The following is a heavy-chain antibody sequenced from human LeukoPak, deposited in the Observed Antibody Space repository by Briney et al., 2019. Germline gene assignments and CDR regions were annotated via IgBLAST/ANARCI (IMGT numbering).Heavy chain of an antibody. CDR1: GYSFSNYW. V-gene: IGHV5-51*01. J-gene: IGHJ3*02. CDR2: IYPGDSDT. CDR3: ARRGGPFKLWFGGPEPKHAFDI. D-gene: IGHD3-10*01. Sequence: GEPLKISCKGSGYSFSNYWIGWVRQMPGKGLEWMGIIYPGDSDTRYSPSFQGQVTISADKSISTAYLQWSSLKASDTAMYYCARRGGPFKLWFGGPEPKHAFDIWGQGTMVTVSS.